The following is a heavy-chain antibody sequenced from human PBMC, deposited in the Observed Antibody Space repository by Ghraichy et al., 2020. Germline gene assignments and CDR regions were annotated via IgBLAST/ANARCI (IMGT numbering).Heavy chain of an antibody. D-gene: IGHD3-10*01. CDR1: GFTFSNYE. CDR2: ISSSGSSI. Sequence: GVLRLSCAASGFTFSNYEMNWVRQAPGKGLEWVSYISSSGSSIFYADSVKGRFTISRDNARNSLYLQMNNLRAEDTAIYYCARQFAFWGQGTLVTVSS. CDR3: ARQFAF. J-gene: IGHJ1*01. V-gene: IGHV3-48*03.